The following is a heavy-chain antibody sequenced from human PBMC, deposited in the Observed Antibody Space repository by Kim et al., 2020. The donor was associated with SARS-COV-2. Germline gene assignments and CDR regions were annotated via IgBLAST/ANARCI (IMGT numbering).Heavy chain of an antibody. D-gene: IGHD3-10*01. V-gene: IGHV4-31*03. CDR3: AREFRVTMVRGVLNWFDA. Sequence: SETLSLTCTVSGGSISSGGYYWSWIRQHPGKGLEWIGYIYYSGSTYYNPSLKSRVTISVDTSKNQFSLKLSSVTAADTAVYYCAREFRVTMVRGVLNWFDAWGQGTLVTVSS. CDR1: GGSISSGGYY. CDR2: IYYSGST. J-gene: IGHJ5*02.